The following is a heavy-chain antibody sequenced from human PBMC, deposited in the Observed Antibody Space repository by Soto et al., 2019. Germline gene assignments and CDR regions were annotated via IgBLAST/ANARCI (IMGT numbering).Heavy chain of an antibody. V-gene: IGHV5-51*01. D-gene: IGHD3-16*01. CDR3: ARSQFDYVWGTSGYFDS. J-gene: IGHJ4*02. CDR1: GYSFSTHW. CDR2: IYPGDSDA. Sequence: PGASLKISCKDSGYSFSTHWVGWVRQMPGKGLEWMGIIYPGDSDARYSPSFKGQVTISVDESTTTAFLQWSSLKASDTAMYFCARSQFDYVWGTSGYFDSWGQGTLVTVSS.